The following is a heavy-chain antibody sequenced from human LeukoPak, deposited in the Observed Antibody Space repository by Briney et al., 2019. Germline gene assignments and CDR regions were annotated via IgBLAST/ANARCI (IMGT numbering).Heavy chain of an antibody. V-gene: IGHV4-34*01. J-gene: IGHJ5*02. CDR1: GGSFSGYY. CDR2: INHSGST. D-gene: IGHD3-10*01. CDR3: ARSYYYGSGSTTGWFDP. Sequence: SETLSLTCAVYGGSFSGYYWSWIRQPPGKGLEWIGEINHSGSTNYNPSLKSRVTISVDTSKNQFSLKLSSVTAADTAVYYCARSYYYGSGSTTGWFDPWGQGTLVTVSS.